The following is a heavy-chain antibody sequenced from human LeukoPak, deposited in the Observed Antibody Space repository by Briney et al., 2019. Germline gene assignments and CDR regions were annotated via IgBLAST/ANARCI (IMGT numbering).Heavy chain of an antibody. V-gene: IGHV4-59*11. CDR2: IYESGST. Sequence: SETLSLTCTVSGGSIKSHYWSWIRQTPGKGLEWIGCIYESGSTYHNPSLKSRVTISVDMSKNQLSLKVSSVTAADTAVYYCARGGSSWSYAMDVWGQGTTVTVSS. J-gene: IGHJ6*02. CDR1: GGSIKSHY. CDR3: ARGGSSWSYAMDV. D-gene: IGHD6-13*01.